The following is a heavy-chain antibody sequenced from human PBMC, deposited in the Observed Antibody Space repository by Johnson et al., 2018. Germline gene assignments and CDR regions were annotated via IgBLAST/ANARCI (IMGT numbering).Heavy chain of an antibody. CDR2: ISYDGSNK. D-gene: IGHD2-8*02. CDR1: GIPFRSYG. J-gene: IGHJ3*02. Sequence: VQLVESGGGVVQXGRSXRLXCVASGIPFRSYGMHWVRQAPGKGLEWVAVISYDGSNKFYADSVKGRFTIFRDNSKNTVYLQMNSLKTEDTALYYCAKKVYSTGPLWAFDMWGQGTKVTVSS. CDR3: AKKVYSTGPLWAFDM. V-gene: IGHV3-30*18.